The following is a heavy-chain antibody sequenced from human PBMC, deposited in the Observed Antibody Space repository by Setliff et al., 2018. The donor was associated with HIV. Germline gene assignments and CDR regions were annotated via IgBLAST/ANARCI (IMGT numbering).Heavy chain of an antibody. Sequence: PSETLSLTCTVSGGSISSGSYYWSWIRQPAGKGLEWIGRIYSSGSTNYNPSLKSRVTISLDTSKNQFSLKLSSVTAADTAVYYCARGASTRDLDYWGQGTLVTVSS. V-gene: IGHV4-61*02. D-gene: IGHD1-1*01. CDR1: GGSISSGSYY. J-gene: IGHJ4*02. CDR3: ARGASTRDLDY. CDR2: IYSSGST.